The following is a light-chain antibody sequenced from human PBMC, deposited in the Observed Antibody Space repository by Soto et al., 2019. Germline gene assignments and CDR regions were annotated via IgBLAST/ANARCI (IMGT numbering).Light chain of an antibody. J-gene: IGKJ1*01. CDR2: GAS. Sequence: EIVLTQSPGTLSLSPGERATLSCRASQSVSSSYLAWYQQKPGQAPRLLIYGASSRATGIPDRFSGSVSGTDFTLTISRLESEDFAVYYCKQYGSPPTFGQGTKVEIK. CDR1: QSVSSSY. V-gene: IGKV3-20*01. CDR3: KQYGSPPT.